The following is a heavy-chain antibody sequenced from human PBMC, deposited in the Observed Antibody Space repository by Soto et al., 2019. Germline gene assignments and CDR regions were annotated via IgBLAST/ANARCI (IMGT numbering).Heavy chain of an antibody. CDR2: VYHSGRT. Sequence: SETLSLTCTVSGGSVSSGTYYWSWVRQTPGKGLEWIGYVYHSGRTNYNPSLKSRVTISIETSKNQFSLILASVTAADAAIYYCARDPEYGSSFHYSGPGTMVTVYS. V-gene: IGHV4-61*01. J-gene: IGHJ4*02. CDR1: GGSVSSGTYY. D-gene: IGHD3-10*01. CDR3: ARDPEYGSSFHY.